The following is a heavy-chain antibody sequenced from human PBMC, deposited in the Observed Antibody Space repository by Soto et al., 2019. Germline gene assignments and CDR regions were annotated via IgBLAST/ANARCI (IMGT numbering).Heavy chain of an antibody. CDR2: ISGSGGST. CDR1: GFTFSSYA. CDR3: AKGGGDFCSGYYHYYYYGMDV. D-gene: IGHD3-3*01. V-gene: IGHV3-23*01. Sequence: EVQLLESGGGLVQPGGSLRLSCAASGFTFSSYAMSWVRQAPGKGLEWVSAISGSGGSTYYADSVKGRFTISRDNSKNTLYLQLNSLRAEDTAVYYCAKGGGDFCSGYYHYYYYGMDVWGQGTTVTVSS. J-gene: IGHJ6*02.